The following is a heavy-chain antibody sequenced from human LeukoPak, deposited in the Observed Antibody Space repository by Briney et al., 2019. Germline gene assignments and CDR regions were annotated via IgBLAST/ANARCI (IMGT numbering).Heavy chain of an antibody. J-gene: IGHJ4*02. CDR2: VYYIGTT. CDR1: GDSISSSGSYF. V-gene: IGHV4-39*01. D-gene: IGHD1-26*01. Sequence: SETLSLTCTVSGDSISSSGSYFWVWIRQPPGKGLEWIGNVYYIGTTSFNPSLKSRVTMSVDTSKNQFSLKLTSVTAADTAVYFCARTGVSGTYRYFGHWGPGTRVTASS. CDR3: ARTGVSGTYRYFGH.